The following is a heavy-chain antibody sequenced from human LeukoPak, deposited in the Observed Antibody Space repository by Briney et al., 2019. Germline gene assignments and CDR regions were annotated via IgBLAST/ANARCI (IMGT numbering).Heavy chain of an antibody. V-gene: IGHV5-51*01. CDR3: ARPYCSSTSCYMYYFDY. CDR1: DSPFTTYW. Sequence: PGAPLKISCKGSDSPFTTYWIAWVRQLPGKGLRWMGIIYPGDSETRDSPSIQGQVTISADKSISTAYLQWSSLKASDTAMYYCARPYCSSTSCYMYYFDYWGQGTLVTVSS. CDR2: IYPGDSET. D-gene: IGHD2-2*02. J-gene: IGHJ4*02.